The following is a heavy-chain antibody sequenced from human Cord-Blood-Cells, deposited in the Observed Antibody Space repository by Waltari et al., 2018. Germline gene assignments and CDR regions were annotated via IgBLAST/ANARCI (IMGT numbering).Heavy chain of an antibody. CDR2: IYYSGST. V-gene: IGHV4-39*01. D-gene: IGHD7-27*01. CDR1: GGSISSSSSY. CDR3: ARPSLGSDAFDI. J-gene: IGHJ3*02. Sequence: QLQLQESGPGLVKLSETLSLTCTVSGGSISSSSSYWGWIRQPPGKGLEWIGSIYYSGSTYYNPSLKSRVTISVDTSKNQFSLKLSSVTAADTAVYYCARPSLGSDAFDIWGQGTMVTVSS.